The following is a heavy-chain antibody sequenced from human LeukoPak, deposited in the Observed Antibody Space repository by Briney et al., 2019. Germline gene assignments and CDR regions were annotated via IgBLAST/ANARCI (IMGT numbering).Heavy chain of an antibody. CDR3: PTSAPINFDCLFKNYSFNY. D-gene: IGHD3-9*01. CDR1: GFTFSNAW. CDR2: IKSKTDGGTT. V-gene: IGHV3-15*01. J-gene: IGHJ4*02. Sequence: GGSLRLSCAASGFTFSNAWMSWVRQAPGKGLEWVGRIKSKTDGGTTDYAAPVKGRFTISRDDSKNTLYLQMNSLKTEDTAVYYCPTSAPINFDCLFKNYSFNYGGQEPLVPVPS.